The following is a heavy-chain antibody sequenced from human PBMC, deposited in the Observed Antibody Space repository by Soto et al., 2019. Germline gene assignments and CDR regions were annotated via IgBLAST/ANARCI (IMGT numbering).Heavy chain of an antibody. CDR1: GFTFSTYS. J-gene: IGHJ3*01. Sequence: DVQLVESGGGLVQPGGSLRLSCAASGFTFSTYSMSWVRQAPGMGLEWVSYISISDNNVYYTDSVQGRFTVSRDNAENSLYLQMNSLRDEDTAVYYCARDWQYAFDVWGQGIMVTVSS. CDR2: ISISDNNV. CDR3: ARDWQYAFDV. V-gene: IGHV3-48*02.